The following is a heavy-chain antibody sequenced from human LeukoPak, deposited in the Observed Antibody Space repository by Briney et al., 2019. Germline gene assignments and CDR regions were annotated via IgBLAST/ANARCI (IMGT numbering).Heavy chain of an antibody. CDR3: ARGPITTRSHFDY. J-gene: IGHJ4*02. D-gene: IGHD3-22*01. Sequence: SVKVSCKASGGTFSSYAISWVRQAPGQGLEWMGGIIPIFATANYAQKFQGRDTITADESTSTAYMELSSLRSEDTAVYYCARGPITTRSHFDYWGQGTLVTVSS. V-gene: IGHV1-69*13. CDR1: GGTFSSYA. CDR2: IIPIFATA.